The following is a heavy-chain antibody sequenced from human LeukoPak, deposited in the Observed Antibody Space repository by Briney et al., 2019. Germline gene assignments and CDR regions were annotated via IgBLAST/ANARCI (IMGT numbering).Heavy chain of an antibody. Sequence: SETLSLTCAVYGGSFSGYYWGWIRQPPGKGLEWIGSIYYSGSTYYNPSLKSRVTISVDTSKNQFSLKLSSVTAADTAVYYCASSGSSGIDAFDIWGQGTMVTVSS. J-gene: IGHJ3*02. CDR1: GGSFSGYY. D-gene: IGHD6-19*01. CDR3: ASSGSSGIDAFDI. CDR2: IYYSGST. V-gene: IGHV4-39*01.